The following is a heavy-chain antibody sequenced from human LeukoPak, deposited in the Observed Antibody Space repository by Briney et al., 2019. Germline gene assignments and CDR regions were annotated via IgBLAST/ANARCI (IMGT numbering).Heavy chain of an antibody. CDR3: ARMDIARYMDV. D-gene: IGHD5-12*01. CDR2: MYYTGGT. V-gene: IGHV4-30-4*08. CDR1: NGSINTGDYF. J-gene: IGHJ6*03. Sequence: PSETLSLTCTVSNGSINTGDYFWTWVRQSPGKALEWIGHMYYTGGTYYNPFLKSRLTMSLDTSKNEFSLNLASVTAADSALYYCARMDIARYMDVWGKGTTGTVS.